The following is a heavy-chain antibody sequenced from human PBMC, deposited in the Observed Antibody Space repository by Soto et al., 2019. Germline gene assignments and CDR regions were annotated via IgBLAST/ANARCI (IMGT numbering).Heavy chain of an antibody. D-gene: IGHD2-15*01. Sequence: PGGSLRLSCVASGIEFGNYAMSWVRQAPGKGLEWVSAISGSGGSAYYADSVKGRFTISRDNSKNTLYLQMNSLRAEDTAVYYCAKLWDIVVVVAALGYWGQGTLVTVSS. CDR2: ISGSGGSA. CDR3: AKLWDIVVVVAALGY. CDR1: GIEFGNYA. J-gene: IGHJ4*02. V-gene: IGHV3-23*01.